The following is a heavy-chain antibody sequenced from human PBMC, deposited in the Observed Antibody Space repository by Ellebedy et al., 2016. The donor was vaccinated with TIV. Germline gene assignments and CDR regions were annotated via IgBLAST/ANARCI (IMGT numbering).Heavy chain of an antibody. V-gene: IGHV3-13*01. CDR3: ATGTATHYFDY. CDR1: GFTLTNYD. Sequence: GESLKISCAASGFTLTNYDMQWVRQATGKGLEWVSAIGTAGDTYYAGSVKGRFTISRENAKNSLYLQMNSLRAEDTALYYCATGTATHYFDYWGQGTLVTVSS. D-gene: IGHD5-24*01. J-gene: IGHJ4*02. CDR2: IGTAGDT.